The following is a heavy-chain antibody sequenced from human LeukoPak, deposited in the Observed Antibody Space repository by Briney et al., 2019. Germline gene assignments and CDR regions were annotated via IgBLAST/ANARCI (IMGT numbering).Heavy chain of an antibody. Sequence: GGSLRLSCAASGFAFSGSTMNWVRQAPGKGLEWVSFISTSSSYIYYADSVRGRFTISRDNAKNSLYLQMNSLRAEDTAVYYCARQQWLDGAYYFDYWGQGTLVTVSS. V-gene: IGHV3-21*01. J-gene: IGHJ4*02. D-gene: IGHD6-19*01. CDR1: GFAFSGST. CDR3: ARQQWLDGAYYFDY. CDR2: ISTSSSYI.